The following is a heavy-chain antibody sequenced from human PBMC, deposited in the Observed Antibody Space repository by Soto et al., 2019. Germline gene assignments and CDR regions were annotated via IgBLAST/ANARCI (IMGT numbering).Heavy chain of an antibody. CDR3: AEDMEGELVTVKLIGFAD. D-gene: IGHD1-26*01. J-gene: IGHJ4*02. V-gene: IGHV3-23*01. Sequence: GGSLRLSCAASGFTFSSYAMSWVRQAPGKGLEWVSAISGSGGSTYYADSVKGRFTISRDNSKNTLYLQMNSLRAEDTAVYYCAEDMEGELVTVKLIGFADWGQGSLVTVSS. CDR1: GFTFSSYA. CDR2: ISGSGGST.